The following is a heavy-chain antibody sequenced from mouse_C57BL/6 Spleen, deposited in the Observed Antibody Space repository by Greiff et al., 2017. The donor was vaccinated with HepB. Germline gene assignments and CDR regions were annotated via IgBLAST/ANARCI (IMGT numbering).Heavy chain of an antibody. D-gene: IGHD2-13*01. CDR2: INPGSGGT. Sequence: QVQLQQSGAELVRPGPSVKVSCKASGYAFTNYLIEWVKQRPGQGLEWIGVINPGSGGTNYNEKFKGKATLTADKSSSTAYMQLSSLTSEDSAVYFCARSVTHYFDYWGQGTTLTVSS. V-gene: IGHV1-54*01. CDR1: GYAFTNYL. J-gene: IGHJ2*01. CDR3: ARSVTHYFDY.